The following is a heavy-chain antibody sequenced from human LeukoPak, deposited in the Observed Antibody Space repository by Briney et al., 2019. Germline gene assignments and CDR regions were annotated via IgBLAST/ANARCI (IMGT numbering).Heavy chain of an antibody. CDR2: IYYSGST. D-gene: IGHD5-24*01. CDR3: ARNLDGTSWKYSWFDP. J-gene: IGHJ5*02. CDR1: GGSLSTYF. Sequence: PSETLSLTCTVSGGSLSTYFWNWFRQPPGKGLEWIGYIYYSGSTNYSPSLKSRITISVDTSKNQFSLTLSSVTAADTAVYYCARNLDGTSWKYSWFDPWGQGTLVTVSS. V-gene: IGHV4-59*01.